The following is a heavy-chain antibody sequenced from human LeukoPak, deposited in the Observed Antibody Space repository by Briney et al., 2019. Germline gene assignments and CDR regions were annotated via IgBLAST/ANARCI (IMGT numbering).Heavy chain of an antibody. CDR2: IGIDSGNT. D-gene: IGHD1-1*01. CDR1: GFPFVEYS. CDR3: ARDHNYAFDN. J-gene: IGHJ4*02. V-gene: IGHV3-48*01. Sequence: GGSLRLSCTASGFPFVEYSVNWVRQAPGKGLEWISYIGIDSGNTKYADSVRGRFTISADKAKNSLYLQMNSLRVEDTAVYYCARDHNYAFDNWGQGTLVSVAS.